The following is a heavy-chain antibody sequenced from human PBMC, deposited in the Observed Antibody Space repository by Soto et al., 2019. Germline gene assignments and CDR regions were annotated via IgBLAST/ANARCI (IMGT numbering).Heavy chain of an antibody. CDR1: GFTFSSYA. J-gene: IGHJ5*02. Sequence: EVQLLESGGGLVQPGGSLRLSCAASGFTFSSYAMSWVRQAPGKGLEWVSAISGSGGSTYYADAVKGRFTLSRDNSKNPRYLRINSWRAEDTAVYYCAKDSSDIVVVTAAFRFDPWGQGTLLTASS. CDR2: ISGSGGST. V-gene: IGHV3-23*01. D-gene: IGHD2-2*01. CDR3: AKDSSDIVVVTAAFRFDP.